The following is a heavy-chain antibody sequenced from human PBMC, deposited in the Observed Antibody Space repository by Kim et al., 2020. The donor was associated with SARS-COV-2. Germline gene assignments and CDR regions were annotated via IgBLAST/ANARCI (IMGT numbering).Heavy chain of an antibody. CDR1: GGSISSYY. CDR2: IYYSGST. Sequence: ETLSLTCTVSGGSISSYYWSWIRQPPGKGLEWIGYIYYSGSTNYNPSLKSRVTISVDTSKNQFSLKLSSVTAADTAVYYCARDDFQQQLGEYYGMDVWGPGTTVTVSS. CDR3: ARDDFQQQLGEYYGMDV. J-gene: IGHJ6*02. V-gene: IGHV4-59*01. D-gene: IGHD6-13*01.